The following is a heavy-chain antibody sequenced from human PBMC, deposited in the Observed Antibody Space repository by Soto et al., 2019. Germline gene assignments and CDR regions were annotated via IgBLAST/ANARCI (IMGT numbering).Heavy chain of an antibody. D-gene: IGHD1-26*01. CDR3: AKDYLRWAQS. V-gene: IGHV3-48*01. CDR1: GFTFSSHS. J-gene: IGHJ5*02. Sequence: GGSLRLSCAASGFTFSSHSINWVRQAPGKGLAWVSYISGSGATKYYADSVKGRFTISRDNARNSLYLQMSSLRAEDTAVYYCAKDYLRWAQSWGQGTLVTVSS. CDR2: ISGSGATK.